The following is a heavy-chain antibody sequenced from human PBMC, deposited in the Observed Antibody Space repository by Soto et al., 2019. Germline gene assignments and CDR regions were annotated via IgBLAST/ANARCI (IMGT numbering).Heavy chain of an antibody. CDR3: ARDTDGLHY. CDR2: INTDGSII. Sequence: EVRLVESGGGLVQPGGSLRLSCAASGLIFSNYKMPWFRQAPGKGLVWVSRINTDGSIIDYADSVKGRFTVSRDNAKNTLYLQMNSLRADDTAVYYCARDTDGLHYWGQGTLVTVSS. J-gene: IGHJ4*02. V-gene: IGHV3-74*01. CDR1: GLIFSNYK.